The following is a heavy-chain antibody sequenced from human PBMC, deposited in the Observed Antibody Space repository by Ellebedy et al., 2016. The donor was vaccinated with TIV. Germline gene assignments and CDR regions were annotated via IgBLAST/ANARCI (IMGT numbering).Heavy chain of an antibody. Sequence: GESLKISCAASGFTFSSYAMSWVRQAPGKGLEWVAYISSSGSTIYYADSVKGRFTISRDNARNSLYLQMNSLRAEDTAVYYCARIYGGTNWFDPWGQGTLVTVSS. CDR1: GFTFSSYA. CDR3: ARIYGGTNWFDP. J-gene: IGHJ5*02. D-gene: IGHD4-23*01. CDR2: ISSSGSTI. V-gene: IGHV3-48*04.